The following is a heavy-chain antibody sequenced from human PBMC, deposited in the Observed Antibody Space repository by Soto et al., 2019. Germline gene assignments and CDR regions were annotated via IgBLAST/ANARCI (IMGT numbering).Heavy chain of an antibody. CDR2: ISGSGGST. Sequence: PGGSLRLSCAASGFTFGSYAMSWVRHAPGKGLEWVSAISGSGGSTYYADSVKGRFTISRDNSKNTLYLQMNSLRAEDTAVYYCAKDRRDYYDSSGYYYSWGQGTLVTVSS. J-gene: IGHJ4*02. D-gene: IGHD3-22*01. CDR3: AKDRRDYYDSSGYYYS. V-gene: IGHV3-23*01. CDR1: GFTFGSYA.